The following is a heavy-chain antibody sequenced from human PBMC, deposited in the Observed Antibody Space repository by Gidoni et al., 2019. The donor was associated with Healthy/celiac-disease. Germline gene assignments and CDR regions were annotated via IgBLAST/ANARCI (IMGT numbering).Heavy chain of an antibody. D-gene: IGHD3-3*01. CDR3: AKDTRSLGTLCDFWSGYYDY. V-gene: IGHV3-30*18. CDR1: GVTFSSYG. J-gene: IGHJ4*02. Sequence: PGKSLRLSCAASGVTFSSYGMHWVRQAPGKGLEWVAVISYDGSNKYYADSLKGRCTISRDNSKNTLYLQMNSLRAEDTAVYYCAKDTRSLGTLCDFWSGYYDYWGQGTLVTGSS. CDR2: ISYDGSNK.